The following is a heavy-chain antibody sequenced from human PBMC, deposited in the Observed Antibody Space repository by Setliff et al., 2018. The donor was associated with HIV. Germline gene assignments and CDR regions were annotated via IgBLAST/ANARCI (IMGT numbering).Heavy chain of an antibody. CDR2: INAGNGNT. V-gene: IGHV1-3*01. Sequence: GASVKVSCKASGYTFTSYAMHWVRQAPGQRLEWMGWINAGNGNTKYSQKFQGRVTITRDTSASTAYMEMRSLRSDDTAVYYCARDVERYSSHSASGPWGQGTLVTVS. CDR1: GYTFTSYA. D-gene: IGHD6-19*01. J-gene: IGHJ5*02. CDR3: ARDVERYSSHSASGP.